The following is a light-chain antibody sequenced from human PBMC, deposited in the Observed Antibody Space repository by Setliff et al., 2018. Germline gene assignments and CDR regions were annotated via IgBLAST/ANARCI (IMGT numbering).Light chain of an antibody. V-gene: IGLV8-61*01. J-gene: IGLJ2*01. Sequence: QTVVTQEPSFAVSPGGTVTLTCGLSSGSVSTGYYPSWYQQTPGQAPRTLIYSTNTRSSGVPDRFSGSILGNKAALTITGAQADDESDYYCVLYMGSGMSVFGGGTKVTVL. CDR2: STN. CDR3: VLYMGSGMSV. CDR1: SGSVSTGYY.